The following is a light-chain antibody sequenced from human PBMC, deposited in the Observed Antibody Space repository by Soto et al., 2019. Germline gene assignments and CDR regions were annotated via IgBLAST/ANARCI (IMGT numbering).Light chain of an antibody. J-gene: IGKJ4*01. CDR3: QQRSTWPRT. V-gene: IGKV3-11*01. CDR2: DAS. Sequence: EIGLTQSPVTLSLSPGERATLSCRASQSVSSSLIWYQQKPGQAPRLLIYDASNRATGIPARFSGGGSGTDFMLTIRSLEPEDFAGYDCQQRSTWPRTFGGGTKVEIK. CDR1: QSVSSS.